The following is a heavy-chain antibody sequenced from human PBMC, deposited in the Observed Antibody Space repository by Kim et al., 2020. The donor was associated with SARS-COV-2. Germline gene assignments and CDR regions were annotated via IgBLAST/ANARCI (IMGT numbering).Heavy chain of an antibody. CDR1: GFTFSTYW. CDR3: ARVPAGSSVAGNYGMDV. CDR2: IHSDGSST. J-gene: IGHJ6*02. Sequence: RGSLRLSCAASGFTFSTYWMHWVRQVPGKGLVWVSRIHSDGSSTSYADYVKGRFTISRDNAKNTLYLQMNSLRAEDTGVYYCARVPAGSSVAGNYGMDVWGQGTTVTVSS. V-gene: IGHV3-74*01. D-gene: IGHD6-19*01.